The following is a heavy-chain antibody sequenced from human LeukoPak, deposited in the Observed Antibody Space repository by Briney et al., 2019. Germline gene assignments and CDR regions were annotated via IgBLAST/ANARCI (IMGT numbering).Heavy chain of an antibody. J-gene: IGHJ4*02. Sequence: SETLSLTCTVSGGPITGSYWSWIRQPPGKGLEWIGYIYYSGTTYYNPSLKSRVSISVDTSKNQFSLKLSSVTAADTALYYCVRGSGYSYNEYFFDNWGQGTLVTVSS. CDR3: VRGSGYSYNEYFFDN. CDR1: GGPITGSY. V-gene: IGHV4-59*01. CDR2: IYYSGTT. D-gene: IGHD5-18*01.